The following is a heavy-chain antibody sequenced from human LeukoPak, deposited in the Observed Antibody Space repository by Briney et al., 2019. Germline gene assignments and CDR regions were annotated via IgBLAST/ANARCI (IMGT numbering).Heavy chain of an antibody. CDR2: INWNGGST. V-gene: IGHV3-20*01. Sequence: GGSLRLSCAASGFTFDDYGMSWVRQAPGKGLEWVSGINWNGGSTGYADSVKGRFTISRDNAKNSLYLQMNSLRAEDTALYHCARDLILRDWYGGKLSDYWGQGTLVTVSS. CDR3: ARDLILRDWYGGKLSDY. CDR1: GFTFDDYG. J-gene: IGHJ4*02. D-gene: IGHD4-23*01.